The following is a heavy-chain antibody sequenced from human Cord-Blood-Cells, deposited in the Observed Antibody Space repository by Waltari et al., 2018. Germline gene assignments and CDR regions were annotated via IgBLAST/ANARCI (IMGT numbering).Heavy chain of an antibody. CDR1: GGSISSYY. CDR3: ARGLPISTNYDFWSGYKYYYYMDV. CDR2: IYYGGTT. J-gene: IGHJ6*03. D-gene: IGHD3-3*01. Sequence: QVQLQESGPGLVKPSETLSLTCTVSGGSISSYYWSWIRQPPGKGLEWIGDIYYGGTTDYNPSRKSRVTISVDTAKNQFSLKLSSVTAADTAVYYCARGLPISTNYDFWSGYKYYYYMDVWGKGTTVTVSS. V-gene: IGHV4-59*01.